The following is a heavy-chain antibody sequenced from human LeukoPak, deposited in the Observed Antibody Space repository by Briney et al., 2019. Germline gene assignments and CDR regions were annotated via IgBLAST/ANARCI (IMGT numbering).Heavy chain of an antibody. Sequence: GGSQRLSCSASGFTFSDYAIHWVRQAPGKGLEYLSAISNSGGTTYYADSVKGRFTISRDNSKNTLYLQMSTLRPEDTAVYYCVKGIPVAGTGNVVPYFYYYGMDVWGQGTTVSVS. J-gene: IGHJ6*02. V-gene: IGHV3-64D*06. CDR3: VKGIPVAGTGNVVPYFYYYGMDV. CDR1: GFTFSDYA. CDR2: ISNSGGTT. D-gene: IGHD6-19*01.